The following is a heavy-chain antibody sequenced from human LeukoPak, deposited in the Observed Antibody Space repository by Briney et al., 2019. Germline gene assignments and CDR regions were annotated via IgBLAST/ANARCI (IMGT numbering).Heavy chain of an antibody. CDR1: GYSFTSYW. CDR3: ARYSGSYYGLAHFDY. J-gene: IGHJ4*02. V-gene: IGHV5-51*01. CDR2: IYPGDSDT. D-gene: IGHD1-26*01. Sequence: GESLKISCKGSGYSFTSYWIGWVRQMPGKGLEWMGIIYPGDSDTRYSPSFQGQVTISADKSISTAYLQWSSLKASDTAMYYCARYSGSYYGLAHFDYWGQGTLVTVSS.